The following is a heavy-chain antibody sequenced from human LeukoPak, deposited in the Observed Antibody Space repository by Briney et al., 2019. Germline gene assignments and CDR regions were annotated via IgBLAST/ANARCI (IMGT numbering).Heavy chain of an antibody. CDR2: ISSSSSTI. Sequence: GGSLRLSCAASGFTFSSYSMNWVRQAPGKGLEWVSYISSSSSTIYYADSVKGRFTISRDNAKNSLYLQMNSLRAEDTAVYYCARDREQLWSHYYFDYWGQGTLVTVSS. CDR3: ARDREQLWSHYYFDY. D-gene: IGHD5-18*01. J-gene: IGHJ4*02. CDR1: GFTFSSYS. V-gene: IGHV3-48*04.